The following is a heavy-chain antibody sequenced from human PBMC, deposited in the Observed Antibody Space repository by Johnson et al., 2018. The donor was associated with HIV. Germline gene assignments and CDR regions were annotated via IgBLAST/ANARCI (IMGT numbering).Heavy chain of an antibody. D-gene: IGHD6-13*01. CDR1: GFTVSSNY. J-gene: IGHJ3*02. CDR2: ITRDGIET. Sequence: MLLVESGGGLVQPGGSLRLSCAASGFTVSSNYMSWVRQAPGKGLEWVANITRDGIETYYGDSVKGRFTISRDNAKNSLYLQMNSLRAEDTALYYCASKAAGTMHAFDIWGQGTMVTVSS. V-gene: IGHV3-7*05. CDR3: ASKAAGTMHAFDI.